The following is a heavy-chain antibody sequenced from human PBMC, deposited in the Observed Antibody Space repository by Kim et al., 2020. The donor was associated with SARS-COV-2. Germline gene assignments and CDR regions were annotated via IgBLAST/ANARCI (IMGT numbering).Heavy chain of an antibody. D-gene: IGHD6-6*01. CDR3: ATSPGEGIAARPGDYYYY. CDR2: INHSGST. CDR1: GGSFSGYY. Sequence: SETLSLTCAVYGGSFSGYYWSWIRQPPGKGLEWIGEINHSGSTNYNPSLKSRVTISVDTSKNQFSLKLSSVTAADTAVYYCATSPGEGIAARPGDYYYY. J-gene: IGHJ6*01. V-gene: IGHV4-34*01.